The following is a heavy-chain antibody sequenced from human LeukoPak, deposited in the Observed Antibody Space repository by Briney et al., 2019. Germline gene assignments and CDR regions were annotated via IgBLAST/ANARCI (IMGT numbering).Heavy chain of an antibody. V-gene: IGHV3-11*01. Sequence: GGSLRLSCTASGYTFSDSYMSWIRQAPGKGLEWGSCISSSGSTVFYAESVKGRFTISRDNAKNSLYLQMNSLSVEDTAVYYCARESRYYASGAETFDYWGQGTLVTVSS. CDR1: GYTFSDSY. CDR3: ARESRYYASGAETFDY. J-gene: IGHJ4*02. D-gene: IGHD3-10*01. CDR2: ISSSGSTV.